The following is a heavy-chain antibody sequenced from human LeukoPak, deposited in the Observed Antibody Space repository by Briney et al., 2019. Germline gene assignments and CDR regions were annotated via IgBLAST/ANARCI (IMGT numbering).Heavy chain of an antibody. CDR2: INPNSGGT. V-gene: IGHV1-2*02. Sequence: ASVRVSCKASGYTLTDYYMHWVRQAPGQGLEWMGWINPNSGGTNYAQKFQGRVTMTRVTSISTAYMELSRLGSDDTAVYYCARDPFWNGDAFDVWGQGTMVTVSS. CDR3: ARDPFWNGDAFDV. D-gene: IGHD3-3*01. CDR1: GYTLTDYY. J-gene: IGHJ3*01.